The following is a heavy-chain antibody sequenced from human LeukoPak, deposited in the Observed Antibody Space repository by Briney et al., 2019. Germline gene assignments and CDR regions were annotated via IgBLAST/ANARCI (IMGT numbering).Heavy chain of an antibody. Sequence: GESLKISCQGSGYSFTTYWIGWVRQMPGIGLEWMGIIYAGDSDTRYSPSFQGQVTISADKSISTAYLQWSSLKASDTAMYYCASAAHGSTWFDPWGQGTLVTVSS. J-gene: IGHJ5*02. CDR3: ASAAHGSTWFDP. D-gene: IGHD6-13*01. CDR2: IYAGDSDT. CDR1: GYSFTTYW. V-gene: IGHV5-51*01.